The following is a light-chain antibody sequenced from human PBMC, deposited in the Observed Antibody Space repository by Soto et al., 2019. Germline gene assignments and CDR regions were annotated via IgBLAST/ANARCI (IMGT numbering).Light chain of an antibody. CDR3: QQYGSSLYT. V-gene: IGKV3-20*01. Sequence: EIVLTQSPGTLSLSPGERATLSCRASQSVSSIYLAWYQQKPGQAPRLLIYGASKRATGIPDRFSGSGSGTDFTLTISRLEPEDFAVYYCQQYGSSLYTFGQGTKLEIK. CDR1: QSVSSIY. J-gene: IGKJ2*01. CDR2: GAS.